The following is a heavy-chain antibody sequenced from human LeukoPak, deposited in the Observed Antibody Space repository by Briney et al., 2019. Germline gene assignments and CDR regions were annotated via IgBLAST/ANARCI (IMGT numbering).Heavy chain of an antibody. V-gene: IGHV4-59*12. CDR3: ARDRYCSSTSCYATDHYYYYMDV. CDR2: IYYSGST. J-gene: IGHJ6*03. D-gene: IGHD2-2*01. CDR1: GGSISSYY. Sequence: SETLSLTCTVSGGSISSYYWSWIRQPPGKGLEWIGYIYYSGSTNYNPSLKSRVTISVDTSKNQFSLKLSSVTAADTAVYYCARDRYCSSTSCYATDHYYYYMDVWGKGTTVTISS.